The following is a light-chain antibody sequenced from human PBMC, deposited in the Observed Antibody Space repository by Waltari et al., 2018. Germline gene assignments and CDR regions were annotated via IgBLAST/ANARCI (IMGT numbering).Light chain of an antibody. J-gene: IGKJ1*01. Sequence: DIVMTQSPLSLPVTPGEPASISCRSSQSLVFSDGNNYLDWYQRKPGQSPQLLVYEVSKRASGVPDRFSGSGSGTDFTLKISRVEAEDVGVYYCMQGTHWPWTFGQGTKVEIK. CDR2: EVS. CDR3: MQGTHWPWT. CDR1: QSLVFSDGNNY. V-gene: IGKV2-28*01.